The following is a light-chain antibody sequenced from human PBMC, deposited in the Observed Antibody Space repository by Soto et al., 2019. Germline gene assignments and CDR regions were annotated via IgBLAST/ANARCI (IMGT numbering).Light chain of an antibody. CDR1: QSLVHIDGNTY. CDR2: KIS. V-gene: IGKV2-24*01. J-gene: IGKJ2*01. CDR3: MQATQSYT. Sequence: DIVLTQTRLSSPVTLGQPASISCRSSQSLVHIDGNTYFNWLQQRPGQPPRLLIYKISNRFPGVPDRLSGRGAGTDFTLKISRVEAEDVGVYYCMQATQSYTFGQGTRLEIK.